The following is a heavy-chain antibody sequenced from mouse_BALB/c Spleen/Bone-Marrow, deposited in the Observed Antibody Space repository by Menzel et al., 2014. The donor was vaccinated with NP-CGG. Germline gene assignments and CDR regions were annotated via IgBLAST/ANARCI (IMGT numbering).Heavy chain of an antibody. CDR2: IDPPNGNT. V-gene: IGHV14-3*02. CDR3: TRGYDGFAY. CDR1: GFNIKDTY. D-gene: IGHD2-2*01. Sequence: EVHLVESGAELVKPGASVKLPCTASGFNIKDTYMHWVKQSPEQVLEWIGRIDPPNGNTKYDPKFQGKATITANTSSNTAYLQLSSLTSEDTAVYYCTRGYDGFAYWGQGTLVTVSA. J-gene: IGHJ3*01.